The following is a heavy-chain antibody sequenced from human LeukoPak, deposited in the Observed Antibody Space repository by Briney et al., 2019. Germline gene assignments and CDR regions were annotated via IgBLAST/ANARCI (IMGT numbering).Heavy chain of an antibody. J-gene: IGHJ4*02. D-gene: IGHD2-15*01. CDR3: ARALVVVAATRYFDY. V-gene: IGHV3-21*01. CDR1: GFTFSSYS. Sequence: EGSLRLSCAASGFTFSSYSMNWVRQAPGKGLEWVSSISSSSSYIYYADSVKGRFTISRDNAKNSLYLQMNSLRAEDTAVYYCARALVVVAATRYFDYWGQGTLVTVSS. CDR2: ISSSSSYI.